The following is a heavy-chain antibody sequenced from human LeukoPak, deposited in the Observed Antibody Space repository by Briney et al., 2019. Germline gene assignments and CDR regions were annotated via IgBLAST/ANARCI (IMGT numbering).Heavy chain of an antibody. V-gene: IGHV3-23*01. Sequence: PGGSLRLSCATSGFTFASYAMTWVRQAPGKGLEWVSGITGIDGSTYYADSVKGRFTISRDNSKNTLYLQMNSLRGEDTAAYYCANDAVRGSGRINWFDSWGQGTLVTVSS. D-gene: IGHD3-10*01. CDR2: ITGIDGST. CDR1: GFTFASYA. CDR3: ANDAVRGSGRINWFDS. J-gene: IGHJ5*01.